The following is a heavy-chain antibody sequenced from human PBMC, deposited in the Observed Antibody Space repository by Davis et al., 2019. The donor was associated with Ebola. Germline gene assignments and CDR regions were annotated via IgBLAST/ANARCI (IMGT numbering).Heavy chain of an antibody. D-gene: IGHD3-10*01. CDR1: GFTVSSNY. V-gene: IGHV3-66*01. CDR2: IYSGGST. J-gene: IGHJ4*02. CDR3: ARDRDYYGSGSFDY. Sequence: GGSLRLSCAASGFTVSSNYMSWVRQAPGKGLEWVSVIYSGGSTYYADSVKGRFTISRDNSKNTLYLQMNSLRAEDTAVYYCARDRDYYGSGSFDYWGQGTLVTVSS.